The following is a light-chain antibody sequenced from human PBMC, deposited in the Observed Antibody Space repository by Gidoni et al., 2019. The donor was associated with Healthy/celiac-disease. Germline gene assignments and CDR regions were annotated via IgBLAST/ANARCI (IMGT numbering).Light chain of an antibody. J-gene: IGKJ2*01. CDR2: GAS. Sequence: EIVLTQSPGTLSLSPGERATLSCRASQSVSSSYLAWYQQKPGQAPRLLIYGASSRATGIPDRFSGSVSGTDFTLTISRLEPEDFAVYYCQQYGSSPPNTFGQXTKLEIK. CDR3: QQYGSSPPNT. CDR1: QSVSSSY. V-gene: IGKV3-20*01.